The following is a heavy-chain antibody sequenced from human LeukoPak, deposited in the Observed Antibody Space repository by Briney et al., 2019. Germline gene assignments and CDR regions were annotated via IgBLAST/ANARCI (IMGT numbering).Heavy chain of an antibody. D-gene: IGHD3-22*01. CDR2: IRYDGSNK. J-gene: IGHJ3*02. CDR1: GFSFNNHG. Sequence: GGSLRLSCAASGFSFNNHGMHWVRQAPGKGLEWVAFIRYDGSNKYYADSVKGRFTISRDNSKNTLYLQMNSLRAEDTAVYYCAKDGVIVVRRGDRAAFDIWGQGTMVTVSS. V-gene: IGHV3-30*02. CDR3: AKDGVIVVRRGDRAAFDI.